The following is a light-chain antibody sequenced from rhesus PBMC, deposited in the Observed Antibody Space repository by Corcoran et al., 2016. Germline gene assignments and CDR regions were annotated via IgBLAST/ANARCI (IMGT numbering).Light chain of an antibody. CDR2: DVN. Sequence: QAALTQPRSVSGSPGQSVTISCTGTSSDIGKYNFVSWYQQHPDTAPKLMIYDVNKRPSGVSDRFSGSKSGNTASLTISGLHAEDEADYYCSSHGDTYTCIFGGGTRLNVL. V-gene: IGLV2-32*02. J-gene: IGLJ1*01. CDR3: SSHGDTYTCI. CDR1: SSDIGKYNF.